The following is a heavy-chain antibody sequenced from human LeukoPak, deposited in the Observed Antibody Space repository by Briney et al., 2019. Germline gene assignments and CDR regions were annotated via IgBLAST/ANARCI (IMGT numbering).Heavy chain of an antibody. CDR3: ANDAAYGSGTYYNDF. Sequence: GGSLRLSCAASGFTFSSYAMSWVRQAPGDGLEWVSGISASGGTTNYADSVQGRFTISRDNSENTLYLQMTSLRDEDTAVYYCANDAAYGSGTYYNDFWGQGTLVTVSS. CDR2: ISASGGTT. J-gene: IGHJ4*02. D-gene: IGHD3-10*01. V-gene: IGHV3-23*01. CDR1: GFTFSSYA.